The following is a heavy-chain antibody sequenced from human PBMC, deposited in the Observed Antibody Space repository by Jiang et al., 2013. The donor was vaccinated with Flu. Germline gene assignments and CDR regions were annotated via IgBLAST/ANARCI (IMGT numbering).Heavy chain of an antibody. Sequence: KPTQTLTLTCTFSGFSLSTSGMCVSWIRQPPGKALEWLALIDWDDDKYYSTSLKTRLTISKDTSKNQVVLTMTNMDPVDTATYYCARTRTYFPLRSAAGFLWFDPWGQGTLVTVSS. D-gene: IGHD2-15*01. V-gene: IGHV2-70*01. CDR3: ARTRTYFPLRSAAGFLWFDP. CDR2: IDWDDDK. CDR1: GFSLSTSGMC. J-gene: IGHJ5*02.